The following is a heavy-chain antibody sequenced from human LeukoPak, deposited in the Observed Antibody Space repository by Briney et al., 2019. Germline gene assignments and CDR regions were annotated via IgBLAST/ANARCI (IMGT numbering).Heavy chain of an antibody. CDR2: ISYDGSNK. D-gene: IGHD2-2*01. CDR3: ARGGDIVVVPAAIGWFDP. V-gene: IGHV3-30-3*01. CDR1: GFTFSSYA. Sequence: GRSLRLSCAASGFTFSSYAMHWVRQAPGKGLEWVAVISYDGSNKYCADSVKGRFTISRDNSKNTLYLQMNSLRAEDTAVYYCARGGDIVVVPAAIGWFDPWGQGTLVTVSS. J-gene: IGHJ5*02.